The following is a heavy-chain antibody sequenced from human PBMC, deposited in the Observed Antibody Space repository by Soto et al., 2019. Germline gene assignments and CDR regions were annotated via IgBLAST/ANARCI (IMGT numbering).Heavy chain of an antibody. CDR2: LDPADSFT. D-gene: IGHD3-16*01. Sequence: PGESLKISCNVSGYSFTTFWISWVRQMPEKGLEWMGRLDPADSFTNYSPSFQGHVTISVDKSINTAYLQWSSLKASDTAIYYCARNLYHNRNYLDALDVWGQGTMVTVSS. J-gene: IGHJ3*01. CDR1: GYSFTTFW. CDR3: ARNLYHNRNYLDALDV. V-gene: IGHV5-10-1*01.